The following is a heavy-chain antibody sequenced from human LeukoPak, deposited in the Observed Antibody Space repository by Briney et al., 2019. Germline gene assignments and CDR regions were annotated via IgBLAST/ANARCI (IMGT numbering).Heavy chain of an antibody. CDR1: GFTFDVYA. CDR2: ISWNSGSI. V-gene: IGHV3-9*01. J-gene: IGHJ5*02. CDR3: AKDVGIAVAGGWFDP. D-gene: IGHD6-19*01. Sequence: PGGSLRLSCAASGFTFDVYAMHWVRHAPGKGLERVSGISWNSGSIGYADSVKGRFTISRDNAKNSLYLQMNSLRAEDTALYYCAKDVGIAVAGGWFDPWGQGTLVTVSS.